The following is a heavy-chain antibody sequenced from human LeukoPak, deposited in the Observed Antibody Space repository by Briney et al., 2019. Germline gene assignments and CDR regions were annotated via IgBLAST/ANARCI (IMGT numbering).Heavy chain of an antibody. J-gene: IGHJ2*01. CDR3: ARAYYDTSGYPGWYFDL. CDR1: GVSISSSY. V-gene: IGHV4-59*12. Sequence: TSETLSLTCTVSGVSISSSYWSWIRQPPGKGLEWIGYIYYSGSTNYNPSLKSRVTISVDTSRNQFSLKLTSVTAADTAVYYCARAYYDTSGYPGWYFDLWGRGTLVTVSS. CDR2: IYYSGST. D-gene: IGHD3-22*01.